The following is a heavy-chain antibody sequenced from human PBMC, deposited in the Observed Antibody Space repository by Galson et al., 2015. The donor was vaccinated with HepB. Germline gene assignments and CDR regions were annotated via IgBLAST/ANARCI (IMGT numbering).Heavy chain of an antibody. CDR3: AREIRDWFDP. Sequence: ETLSLTCTVYGGSLSDYYWSWIRQSPGRGLEWIGEINYRGSTNYNPSLKSRLTMSVDTSRNQFSLKLSSVTAADTAVFYCAREIRDWFDPWGQGTLVIVSS. CDR2: INYRGST. V-gene: IGHV4-34*01. J-gene: IGHJ5*02. CDR1: GGSLSDYY.